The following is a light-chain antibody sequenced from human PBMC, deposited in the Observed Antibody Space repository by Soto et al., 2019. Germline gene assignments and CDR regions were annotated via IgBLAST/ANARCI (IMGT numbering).Light chain of an antibody. CDR1: QSLVYSDGNTY. J-gene: IGKJ2*01. V-gene: IGKV2-30*01. CDR2: KVS. Sequence: DVVMTQSPLSLPVTLAQPASISCRSSQSLVYSDGNTYLTWFQQKPGQSPRRLIYKVSTRDSGVPDRFSGSGSGTDFTLKISRVEAEDIGVYYCRQGTHWPHTVGQGTKLEIK. CDR3: RQGTHWPHT.